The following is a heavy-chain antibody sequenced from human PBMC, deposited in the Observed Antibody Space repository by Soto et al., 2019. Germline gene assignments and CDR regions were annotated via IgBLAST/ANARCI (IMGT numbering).Heavy chain of an antibody. CDR2: INHSGST. Sequence: QVQLQQWGAGLLKPSETLSLTCAVYGGSFSGYYWSWIRQPPGKGLEWIGEINHSGSTNYNPSLKCRVTISVDTSKDQFCLKLSSVTAADTAVSYCAKGSWYWPRNWYFDLWGRGTLVTVSS. D-gene: IGHD6-13*01. CDR3: AKGSWYWPRNWYFDL. V-gene: IGHV4-34*01. CDR1: GGSFSGYY. J-gene: IGHJ2*01.